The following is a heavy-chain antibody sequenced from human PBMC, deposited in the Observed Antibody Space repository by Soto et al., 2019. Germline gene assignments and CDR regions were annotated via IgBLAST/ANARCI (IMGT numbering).Heavy chain of an antibody. Sequence: PGGSLRLSCAASGFTFSSYGMHWVRQAPGKGLEWVAVISYDGSNKYYADSVKGRFTISRDNSKNTLYLQMNSLRAEDTAVYYCAKESVYYYDSSGYLLFDYWGQGTLVTVSS. D-gene: IGHD3-22*01. CDR3: AKESVYYYDSSGYLLFDY. CDR1: GFTFSSYG. J-gene: IGHJ4*02. CDR2: ISYDGSNK. V-gene: IGHV3-30*18.